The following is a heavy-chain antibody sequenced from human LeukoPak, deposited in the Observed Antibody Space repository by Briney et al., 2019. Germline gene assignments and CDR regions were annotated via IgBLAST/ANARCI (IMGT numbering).Heavy chain of an antibody. Sequence: GGSLRLSCAVSRFRFSNYAMSWVRQAPGKGLEWVSGISGNGANTYYADSVEGRFTISRDNSKNTLYLQMNSLRAEDTAVYYCAKRPIFGELLYYFDYWGQGTLVTVSS. J-gene: IGHJ4*02. D-gene: IGHD3-10*01. CDR2: ISGNGANT. CDR1: RFRFSNYA. V-gene: IGHV3-23*01. CDR3: AKRPIFGELLYYFDY.